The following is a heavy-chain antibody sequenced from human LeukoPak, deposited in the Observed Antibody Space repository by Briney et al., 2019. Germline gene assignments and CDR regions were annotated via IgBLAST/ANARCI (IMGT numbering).Heavy chain of an antibody. D-gene: IGHD3-22*01. CDR1: GGSISSYY. Sequence: SETLSLTCTVSGGSISSYYWSWIRQPPGKGLEWIGYIYYSGSTNYNPSLKGRVTISVDTSKNQFSLKLSSVTAADTAVYYCARDRHDSSGYDAFDIWGQGTMVTVSS. J-gene: IGHJ3*02. CDR2: IYYSGST. V-gene: IGHV4-59*01. CDR3: ARDRHDSSGYDAFDI.